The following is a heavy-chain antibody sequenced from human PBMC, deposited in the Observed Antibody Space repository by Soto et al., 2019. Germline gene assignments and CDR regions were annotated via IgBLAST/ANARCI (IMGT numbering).Heavy chain of an antibody. CDR3: ARVPSGYSGYLFDY. V-gene: IGHV1-69*13. D-gene: IGHD5-12*01. J-gene: IGHJ4*02. Sequence: SVKVSCKASGGTFSSYAISWVRQAPGQGLEWMGGIIPIFGTTNYAQKFQGRVTITADESTSTAYMELSSLRSEDTAVYYCARVPSGYSGYLFDYWGQGTLVTVSS. CDR2: IIPIFGTT. CDR1: GGTFSSYA.